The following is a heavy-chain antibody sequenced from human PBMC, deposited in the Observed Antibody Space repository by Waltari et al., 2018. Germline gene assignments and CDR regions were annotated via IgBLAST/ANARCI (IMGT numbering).Heavy chain of an antibody. J-gene: IGHJ3*02. CDR3: ARHLDYYDSSGYPADAFDI. Sequence: QVQLQESGPGLVKPSETLSLTCAVSGYSISSGSYWGWLRQPPGKGLEWIGSIYHSGSTYYNPSLKSRVTISVDTSKNQFSLKLSSVTAADTAVYYCARHLDYYDSSGYPADAFDIWGQGTMVTVSS. V-gene: IGHV4-38-2*01. CDR2: IYHSGST. CDR1: GYSISSGSY. D-gene: IGHD3-22*01.